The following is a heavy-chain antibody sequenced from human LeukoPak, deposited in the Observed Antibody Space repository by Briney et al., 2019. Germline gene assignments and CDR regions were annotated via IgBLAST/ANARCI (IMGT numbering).Heavy chain of an antibody. Sequence: ASVTVSCKASGYTFTSYAMNWVRQAPGQGLEWMGWINTNTGNPTYAQGFTGRFVFSLDTSVSTAYLQICSLKAEDTAVYYCARGSNSRYENNWFDPWGQGTLVTVSS. CDR2: INTNTGNP. J-gene: IGHJ5*02. D-gene: IGHD5-12*01. CDR1: GYTFTSYA. V-gene: IGHV7-4-1*01. CDR3: ARGSNSRYENNWFDP.